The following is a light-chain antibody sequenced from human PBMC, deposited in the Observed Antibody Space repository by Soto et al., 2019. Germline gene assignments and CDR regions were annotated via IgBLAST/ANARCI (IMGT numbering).Light chain of an antibody. Sequence: QPVLTQPPSASGSPGQSVTISCTGTSSDVGAYTYVSWYQQHPGKAPKLMIYGVTERPSGVPDRFSGSKSGNTASLTVSGLQTEDEAYYYCSSYAGSNNNVFGTGTKLTVL. J-gene: IGLJ1*01. V-gene: IGLV2-8*01. CDR2: GVT. CDR3: SSYAGSNNNV. CDR1: SSDVGAYTY.